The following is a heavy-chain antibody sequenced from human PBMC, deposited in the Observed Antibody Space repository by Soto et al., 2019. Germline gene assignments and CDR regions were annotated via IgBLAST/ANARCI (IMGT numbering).Heavy chain of an antibody. V-gene: IGHV1-46*03. J-gene: IGHJ3*02. CDR1: GYTFTSYY. CDR3: ARVRYSGYAWPEFAAFDI. CDR2: INPSGGST. Sequence: ASVKVSCKASGYTFTSYYMHWVRQAPGQGLEWMGIINPSGGSTSYAQKFQGRVTMTRDTSTSTVYMELSSLRSEDTAVYYCARVRYSGYAWPEFAAFDIWGQGTMVTVSS. D-gene: IGHD5-12*01.